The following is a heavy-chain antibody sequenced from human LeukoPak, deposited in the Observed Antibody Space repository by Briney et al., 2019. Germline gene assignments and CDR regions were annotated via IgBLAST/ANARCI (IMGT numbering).Heavy chain of an antibody. Sequence: GGSLRLSCAASGFTFSSYAMSWVRQAPGKGLEWVSAISGSGGSTYYADSVKGRFTISRDNSKNTLYLQMNSPRAEDTAVDYCAKDSTMVRGVLIDYWGQGTLVTVSS. V-gene: IGHV3-23*01. J-gene: IGHJ4*02. CDR3: AKDSTMVRGVLIDY. CDR2: ISGSGGST. CDR1: GFTFSSYA. D-gene: IGHD3-10*01.